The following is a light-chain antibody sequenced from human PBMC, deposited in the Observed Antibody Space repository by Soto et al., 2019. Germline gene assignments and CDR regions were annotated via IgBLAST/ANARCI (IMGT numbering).Light chain of an antibody. J-gene: IGLJ2*01. CDR3: SSHAGSNHLV. CDR2: EVS. V-gene: IGLV2-8*01. Sequence: QSVLTQPPSASGSPGQSVTISCTGTSSDVGGYNYVSWYQQHPGKAPQVIIYEVSKRPSGVPDRFSGSKSASTASLTVSGLQAEDEADYYCSSHAGSNHLVFGGGTKVTVL. CDR1: SSDVGGYNY.